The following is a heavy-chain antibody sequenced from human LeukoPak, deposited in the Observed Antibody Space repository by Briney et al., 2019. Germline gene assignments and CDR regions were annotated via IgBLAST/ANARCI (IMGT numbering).Heavy chain of an antibody. CDR1: GYTFTGYF. CDR2: IKPGSSAT. Sequence: ASVKVSCKASGYTFTGYFIHWVRQAPGQGLEWMGWIKPGSSATSYAQKFQGRFTMTTGTSISTAYMELGSLQSDDTAVYYCVRDPPSPEDLGYWGQGTLVKVSS. V-gene: IGHV1-2*02. CDR3: VRDPPSPEDLGY. J-gene: IGHJ4*02.